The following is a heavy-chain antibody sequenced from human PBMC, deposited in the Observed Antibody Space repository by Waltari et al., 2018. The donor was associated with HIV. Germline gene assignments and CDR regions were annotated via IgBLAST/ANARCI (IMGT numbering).Heavy chain of an antibody. CDR1: GLPFSSFS. CDR3: AKGSGTTVANWYFDL. CDR2: ISGSGGST. V-gene: IGHV3-23*01. J-gene: IGHJ2*01. Sequence: EVQLLEFGGGLVQPGGSLPPSCAASGLPFSSFSRTWVRQAPGKGLECVSRISGSGGSTYYADSVKGRFTIARDNSKNTLYLQMSSLRAEDTAVYYCAKGSGTTVANWYFDLWGRGTLVTVSS. D-gene: IGHD4-17*01.